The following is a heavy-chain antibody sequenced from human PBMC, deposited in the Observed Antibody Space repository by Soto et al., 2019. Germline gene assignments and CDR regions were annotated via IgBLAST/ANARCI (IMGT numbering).Heavy chain of an antibody. V-gene: IGHV1-69*13. CDR1: GGTFSSYA. CDR3: ARVFEQLETYYYYGMDV. Sequence: SVKVSCKASGGTFSSYAISWVRQAPGQGLEWMGGIIPIFGTANYAQKFQGRVTITADESTSTAYIELSSLRSEDTAVYYCARVFEQLETYYYYGMDVWGQGTTVTVSS. D-gene: IGHD6-6*01. J-gene: IGHJ6*02. CDR2: IIPIFGTA.